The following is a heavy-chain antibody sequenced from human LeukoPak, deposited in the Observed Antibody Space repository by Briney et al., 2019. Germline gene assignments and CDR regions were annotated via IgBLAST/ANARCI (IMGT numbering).Heavy chain of an antibody. J-gene: IGHJ4*02. D-gene: IGHD1-26*01. CDR2: ISSTSSAI. Sequence: GGSLRLSCAASGFTFSSYSINWIRQAPGKGLEWVSYISSTSSAIYYADSVKGRFTISRDNAKNSLYLQMNSLRAEDTAVYYCARVIGSYGDSAYWGQGTLVTVSS. V-gene: IGHV3-48*04. CDR3: ARVIGSYGDSAY. CDR1: GFTFSSYS.